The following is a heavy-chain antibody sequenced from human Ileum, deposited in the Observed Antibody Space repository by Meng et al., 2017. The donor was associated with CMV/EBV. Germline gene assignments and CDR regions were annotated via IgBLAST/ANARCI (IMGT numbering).Heavy chain of an antibody. CDR2: IRDDGNEE. CDR1: GFTFSRFH. CDR3: TREGVEPALTSGFDI. V-gene: IGHV3-30*02. D-gene: IGHD1-14*01. Sequence: GGSLRLSCVASGFTFSRFHMHWVRQAPGKGLEWVAFIRDDGNEEYYVDSVKGRLTISRDNSKNTLYLLMNDLRPEDTAVYYCTREGVEPALTSGFDIWGQGATVTVSS. J-gene: IGHJ3*02.